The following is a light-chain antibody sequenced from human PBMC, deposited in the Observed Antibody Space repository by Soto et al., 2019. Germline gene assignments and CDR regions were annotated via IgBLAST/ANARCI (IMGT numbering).Light chain of an antibody. Sequence: EIVLTQSPATLSLSPGDRAALSCKASQSVNNYLAWYQQKPGQAPRLLIYGASTRAAGIPARFSGSGSGTDFTLTISSLEPEDFAFYYCQQRSNWPPITFGQGTRLEIK. CDR3: QQRSNWPPIT. V-gene: IGKV3-11*01. J-gene: IGKJ5*01. CDR2: GAS. CDR1: QSVNNY.